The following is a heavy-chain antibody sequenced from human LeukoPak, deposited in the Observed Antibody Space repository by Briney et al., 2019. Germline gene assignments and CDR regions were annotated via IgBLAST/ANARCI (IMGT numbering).Heavy chain of an antibody. D-gene: IGHD2-15*01. CDR1: GYTFTGYY. V-gene: IGHV1-2*02. Sequence: ASVKVSCKASGYTFTGYYIHWVRQAPGQGLEWMGWIDPKNGGTRNAEKFQGRVTMTRDTSISTAYMELSSLRSDDTAVYYCTRVAGYCSVGSCYFLYWGQGILVNVAS. J-gene: IGHJ4*02. CDR2: IDPKNGGT. CDR3: TRVAGYCSVGSCYFLY.